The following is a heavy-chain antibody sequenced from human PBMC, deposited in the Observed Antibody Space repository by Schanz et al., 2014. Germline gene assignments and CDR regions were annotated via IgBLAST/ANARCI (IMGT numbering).Heavy chain of an antibody. Sequence: QLMQSGREVRKPGAAVKVSCKASGYIFGSHGMTWVRQAPGQGPELMEWINAHTGNTQYAQKFQGRVNMTRDTVTTTVHLELTRLRSDDTAIYYCARVHIASYHYNSPGTFDIWGQGTMVTVSS. CDR1: GYIFGSHG. J-gene: IGHJ3*02. CDR2: INAHTGNT. D-gene: IGHD2-21*01. V-gene: IGHV1-18*01. CDR3: ARVHIASYHYNSPGTFDI.